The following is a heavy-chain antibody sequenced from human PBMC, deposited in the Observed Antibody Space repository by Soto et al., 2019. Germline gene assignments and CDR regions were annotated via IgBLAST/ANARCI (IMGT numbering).Heavy chain of an antibody. CDR3: ARAASSGWRGYFDY. D-gene: IGHD6-19*01. CDR1: GGSISSYY. J-gene: IGHJ4*02. V-gene: IGHV4-59*01. Sequence: SETLSLTCTVAGGSISSYYWSWIRQPPGKGLEWIGYIYYSGSTNYNPSLKSRVTISVDTSKIQFSLKLSSVTAADTAVYYCARAASSGWRGYFDYWGQGTLVTVSS. CDR2: IYYSGST.